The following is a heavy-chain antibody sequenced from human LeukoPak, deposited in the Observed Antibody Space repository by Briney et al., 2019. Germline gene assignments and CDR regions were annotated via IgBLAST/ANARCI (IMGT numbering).Heavy chain of an antibody. CDR3: ARGNIAGGTGGRRYYFDY. CDR2: INHSGST. V-gene: IGHV4-34*01. J-gene: IGHJ4*02. Sequence: KPSETLSLTCAVYGGSFSGYYWSWIRQPPGKGLEWIGEINHSGSTNYNPSLKSRVTISVDTSKNRFSLTLSSVTAADTAVYYCARGNIAGGTGGRRYYFDYWGQGTLVTVSS. D-gene: IGHD6-25*01. CDR1: GGSFSGYY.